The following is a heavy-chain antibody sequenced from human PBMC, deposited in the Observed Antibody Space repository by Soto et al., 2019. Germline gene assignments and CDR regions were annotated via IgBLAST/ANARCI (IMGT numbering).Heavy chain of an antibody. J-gene: IGHJ4*02. CDR3: GGGGGVGATTGWD. CDR2: IIPIFGTA. Sequence: QVQLVQSGAEVKKPGSSVKVSCKASGGTFSSYAISWVRQAPGQGLEWMGGIIPIFGTANYAQKFQGRVTITADISTSTANMGVGSRSSGDRPVYYGGGGGGVGATTGWDWGQGTLVTVSS. D-gene: IGHD1-26*01. CDR1: GGTFSSYA. V-gene: IGHV1-69*06.